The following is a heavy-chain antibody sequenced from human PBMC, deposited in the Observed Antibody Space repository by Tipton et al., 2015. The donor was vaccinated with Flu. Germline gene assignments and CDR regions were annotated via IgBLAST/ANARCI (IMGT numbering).Heavy chain of an antibody. D-gene: IGHD5-18*01. Sequence: TLSLTCTVSGGSISSGGYYWSWIRQHPGKGLEWIGYIYYSGSTYYNPSLKSRVTISVDTSKNQFSPKLSSVTAADTAVYYCARDSDTAMDRLDYGMDVWGQGTTVTVSS. V-gene: IGHV4-31*03. CDR1: GGSISSGGYY. J-gene: IGHJ6*02. CDR2: IYYSGST. CDR3: ARDSDTAMDRLDYGMDV.